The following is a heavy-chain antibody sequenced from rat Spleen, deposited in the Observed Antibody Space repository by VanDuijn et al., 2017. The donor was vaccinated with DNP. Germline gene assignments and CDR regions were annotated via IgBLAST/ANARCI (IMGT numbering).Heavy chain of an antibody. CDR2: ITGGSRIT. Sequence: EVQLVESGGGLVQPGRSLKLSCVASGFTFSYYWMAWVRQVPGKGLEWIASITGGSRITSYPDSGKGRFTISRDDAKNSLSLQMNSLRSEDTATYYCARVGDLHDGGDGDVLDVWGQGTSVTVSS. J-gene: IGHJ4*01. D-gene: IGHD1-12*02. V-gene: IGHV5-31*01. CDR3: ARVGDLHDGGDGDVLDV. CDR1: GFTFSYYW.